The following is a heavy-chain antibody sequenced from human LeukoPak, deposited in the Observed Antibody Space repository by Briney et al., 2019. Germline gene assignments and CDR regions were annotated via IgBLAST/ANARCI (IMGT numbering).Heavy chain of an antibody. J-gene: IGHJ4*02. CDR2: IYSGGSA. V-gene: IGHV3-53*01. D-gene: IGHD4-17*01. CDR1: GFTVSSNY. Sequence: PTGGSLRLSCAASGFTVSSNYMSWVRQAPGKGLEWVSVIYSGGSAYYADSVKGRFTISRDNSKNTLYLQMNSLRAEDTAVYYCARGHDYGDYLYYWGQGTLVTVSS. CDR3: ARGHDYGDYLYY.